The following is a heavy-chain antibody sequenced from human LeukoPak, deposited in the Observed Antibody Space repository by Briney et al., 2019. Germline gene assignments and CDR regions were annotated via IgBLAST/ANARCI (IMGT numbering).Heavy chain of an antibody. D-gene: IGHD1-7*01. V-gene: IGHV4-4*07. CDR2: IHTSGST. CDR3: ARWSWDYSFDY. Sequence: SETLSLTCSVSGGSISSYYWNWIRQPAGKGLEWIGRIHTSGSTNSNPSLKSRVTMSLDTSKNQISLKLSSVTAADTAVYYCARWSWDYSFDYWGQGTLVTVSS. CDR1: GGSISSYY. J-gene: IGHJ4*02.